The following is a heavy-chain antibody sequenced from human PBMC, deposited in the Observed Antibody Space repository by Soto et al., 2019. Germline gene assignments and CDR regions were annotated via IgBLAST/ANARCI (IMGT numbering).Heavy chain of an antibody. CDR1: GVTFSSYA. Sequence: GGSLRLSCAASGVTFSSYAMGWVRQAPGKGLEWVSAISGSGGSTYYADSVKGRFTISRDNSKNTLYLQMNSLRAEDTAVYYCAKLISVVVTASDYWGQGTLVTVSS. CDR2: ISGSGGST. J-gene: IGHJ4*02. CDR3: AKLISVVVTASDY. D-gene: IGHD2-21*02. V-gene: IGHV3-23*01.